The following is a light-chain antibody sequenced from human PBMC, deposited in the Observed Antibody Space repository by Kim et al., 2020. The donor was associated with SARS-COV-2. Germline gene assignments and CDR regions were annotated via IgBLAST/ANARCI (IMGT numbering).Light chain of an antibody. CDR3: QQYSHWPLT. J-gene: IGKJ4*01. Sequence: EIVMTQSPATLSVSPGERATLSCRASQSVSSNLAWYQQKPGQAPRLLIYGASTRATGIPGRFSGSGSGTEFTLTLSSLQSEDFAVYYCQQYSHWPLTFGGGTKVDIK. CDR2: GAS. CDR1: QSVSSN. V-gene: IGKV3-15*01.